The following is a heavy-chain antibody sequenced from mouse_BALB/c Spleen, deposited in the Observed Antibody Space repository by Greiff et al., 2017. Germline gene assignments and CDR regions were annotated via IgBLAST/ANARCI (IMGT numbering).Heavy chain of an antibody. Sequence: EVQLVESGGGLVQPGGSRKLSCAASGFTFSSFGMHWVRQAPEKGLEWVAYISSGSSTIYYADTVKGRFTISRDNPKNTLFLQMTSLRSEDTAMYYCARGWDYGSSYVTWFAYWGQGTLVTVSA. CDR3: ARGWDYGSSYVTWFAY. J-gene: IGHJ3*01. CDR2: ISSGSSTI. V-gene: IGHV5-17*02. D-gene: IGHD1-1*01. CDR1: GFTFSSFG.